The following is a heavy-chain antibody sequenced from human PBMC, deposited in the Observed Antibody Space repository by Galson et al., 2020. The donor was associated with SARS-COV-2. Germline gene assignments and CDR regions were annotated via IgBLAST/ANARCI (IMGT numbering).Heavy chain of an antibody. CDR3: ARDNSSSGYRYYYYMDV. CDR2: IYHSGST. J-gene: IGHJ6*03. D-gene: IGHD5-12*01. CDR1: GGSISSSNW. Sequence: SETLSLTCAVSGGSISSSNWWSWVRQPPGKGLEWIGEIYHSGSTNYNPSLKSRVTISVDKSKNQFSLKLSSVTAADTAVYYCARDNSSSGYRYYYYMDVWGKGTTVTVSS. V-gene: IGHV4-4*02.